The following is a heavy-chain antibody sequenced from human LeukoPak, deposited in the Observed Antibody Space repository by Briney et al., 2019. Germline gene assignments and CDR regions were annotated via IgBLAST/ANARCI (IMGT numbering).Heavy chain of an antibody. J-gene: IGHJ5*02. CDR3: ARPYYYDSRIDP. Sequence: SETLSLTCSVSGGSISSGDYYWSWIRQPPGKGLEWIAYMYYSGSTYYNPSLKSRVTMSADTSKNQFSLKLSSVTAADTAVYYCARPYYYDSRIDPWGQGTLVTVSS. V-gene: IGHV4-30-4*01. D-gene: IGHD3-22*01. CDR2: MYYSGST. CDR1: GGSISSGDYY.